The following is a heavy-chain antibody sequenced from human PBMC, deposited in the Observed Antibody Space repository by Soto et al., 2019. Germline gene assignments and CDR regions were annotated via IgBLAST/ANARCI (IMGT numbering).Heavy chain of an antibody. Sequence: PGGSLRLSCAASGFTFSSYAMSWVRQAPGKGLEWVSAISGSGGSTYYADSVKGRFTISRDNSKNTLYLQMNSLRAEDTAVYYCAKGGSGSGWNWYDYWGQGTLVTVSS. CDR3: AKGGSGSGWNWYDY. V-gene: IGHV3-23*01. CDR2: ISGSGGST. CDR1: GFTFSSYA. D-gene: IGHD6-19*01. J-gene: IGHJ4*02.